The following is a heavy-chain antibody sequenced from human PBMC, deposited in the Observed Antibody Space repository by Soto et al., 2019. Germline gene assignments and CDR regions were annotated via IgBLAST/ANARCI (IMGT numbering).Heavy chain of an antibody. CDR2: IYHSGST. CDR3: ASVRGQYYYGLDV. Sequence: ASETLSLTCAVSGGSISSSNWWSWVRQPPGKGLEWIGEIYHSGSTNYNPSLKSRVTISVDKSKNHFSLKLSSVTAADTALYYFASVRGQYYYGLDVWGQGTTVT. D-gene: IGHD3-10*02. CDR1: GGSISSSNW. V-gene: IGHV4-4*02. J-gene: IGHJ6*02.